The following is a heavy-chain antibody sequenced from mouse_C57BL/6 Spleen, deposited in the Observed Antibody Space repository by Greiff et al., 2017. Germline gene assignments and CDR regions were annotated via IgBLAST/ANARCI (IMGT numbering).Heavy chain of an antibody. V-gene: IGHV10-1*01. CDR3: VSGFRDYVGSSYFDY. CDR1: GFSFNTYA. CDR2: IRSKSNNYAT. Sequence: EVQLVESGGGLVQPKGSLKLSCAASGFSFNTYAMNWVRQAPGQGLEWVARIRSKSNNYATDYADSVKDRFTISRDDSESMLYLQMNNLTTEDTAMYYCVSGFRDYVGSSYFDYWGQGTTLTVAS. D-gene: IGHD1-1*01. J-gene: IGHJ2*01.